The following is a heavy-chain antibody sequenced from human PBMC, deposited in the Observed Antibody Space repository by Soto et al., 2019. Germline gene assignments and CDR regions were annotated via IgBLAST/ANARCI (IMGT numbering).Heavy chain of an antibody. CDR3: AWGDYCSGGSCYHDACAI. V-gene: IGHV4-39*01. CDR2: IYYSGST. Sequence: QLQLQESGPGLVKPSETLSLTCTVSGGSISSSSYYWGWIRQPPGKGLEWIGRIYYSGSTYYNRSLKSCVTFSVDTSKNQLSLELSSGTAADTAVYYRAWGDYCSGGSCYHDACAIWGQGTMDTVS. D-gene: IGHD2-15*01. CDR1: GGSISSSSYY. J-gene: IGHJ3*02.